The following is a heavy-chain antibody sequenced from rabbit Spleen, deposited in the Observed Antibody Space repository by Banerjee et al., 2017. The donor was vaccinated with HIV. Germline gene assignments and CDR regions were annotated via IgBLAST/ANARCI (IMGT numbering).Heavy chain of an antibody. D-gene: IGHD1-1*01. Sequence: QQQLEESGGDLVKPEGSLTLTCTASGFSFSGNYDVCWVRQAPGKGLEWIGCIYGGSSGRTWYASWAKGRFTISRTSSITVTLQMTSLTAADTATYFCARDLIGIIGWNFYLWGPGTLVTVS. CDR1: GFSFSGNYD. J-gene: IGHJ4*01. V-gene: IGHV1S45*01. CDR3: ARDLIGIIGWNFYL. CDR2: IYGGSSGRT.